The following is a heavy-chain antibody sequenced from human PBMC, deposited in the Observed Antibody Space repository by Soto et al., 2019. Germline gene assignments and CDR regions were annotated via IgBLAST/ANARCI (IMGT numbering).Heavy chain of an antibody. D-gene: IGHD5-12*01. CDR1: GFTFSSYS. V-gene: IGHV3-48*02. CDR3: ERDSTYAYSGYDLGRPRGYYFDY. CDR2: ISSSSSTI. Sequence: GGSLRLSCAASGFTFSSYSMHWVRQAPGKGLEWVSYISSSSSTIYYADSVKGRFTISRDNAKNSLYLQMNSLRDEDTAVYYCERDSTYAYSGYDLGRPRGYYFDYWGQGTLVTVSS. J-gene: IGHJ4*02.